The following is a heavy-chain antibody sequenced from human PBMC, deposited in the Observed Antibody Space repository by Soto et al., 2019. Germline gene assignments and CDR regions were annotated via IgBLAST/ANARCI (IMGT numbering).Heavy chain of an antibody. Sequence: SQTLSLTCAISGDSVSSNSGAWNWIRQSPSRGLEWLGRTYYRSKWYNDYAVSVKSRITINPDTSKNQFSLQLNSVTPEDTAVYYCARVKENYYDSSGYPTGDAFDIEGQGTTVTVSS. V-gene: IGHV6-1*01. CDR2: TYYRSKWYN. CDR1: GDSVSSNSGA. D-gene: IGHD3-22*01. CDR3: ARVKENYYDSSGYPTGDAFDI. J-gene: IGHJ3*02.